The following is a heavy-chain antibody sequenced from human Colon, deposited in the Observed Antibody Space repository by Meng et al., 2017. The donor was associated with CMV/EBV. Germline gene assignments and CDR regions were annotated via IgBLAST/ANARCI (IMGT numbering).Heavy chain of an antibody. CDR3: AKDFTMIGGKFDS. CDR1: GFTFSTYA. Sequence: GGSLRLSCAASGFTFSTYAMSWVRQAPGKGLEWVSARSSSGGSTFYADSVKGRFTISRDNFKNTLYLQMNSLRAEDTAIYYCAKDFTMIGGKFDSWGQGALVTVSS. D-gene: IGHD3-22*01. CDR2: RSSSGGST. J-gene: IGHJ4*02. V-gene: IGHV3-23*01.